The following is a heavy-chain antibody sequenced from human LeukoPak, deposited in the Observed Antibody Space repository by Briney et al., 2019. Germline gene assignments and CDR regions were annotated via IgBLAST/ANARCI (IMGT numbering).Heavy chain of an antibody. J-gene: IGHJ4*02. CDR2: IIPILGIA. CDR1: GGTFIIYT. V-gene: IGHV1-69*02. CDR3: ASGYSSGWYYFDY. Sequence: SVNVSFKASGGTFIIYTISWVRQAPGQGREWMGRIIPILGIANYAQKFQGRVTITADKSTSTAYMELSSLRSEDTAVYYCASGYSSGWYYFDYWGQGTLVTVSS. D-gene: IGHD6-19*01.